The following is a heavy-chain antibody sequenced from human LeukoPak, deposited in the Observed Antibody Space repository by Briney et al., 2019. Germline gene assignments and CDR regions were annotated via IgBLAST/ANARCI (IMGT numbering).Heavy chain of an antibody. CDR1: GFPLTTYW. CDR2: INQAGSAK. J-gene: IGHJ4*02. Sequence: PGGSLRLSCAATGFPLTTYWMSWVRQAPGKGLEWVADINQAGSAKVYVDSVKGRFTVSRDNAKNSLYLQMDSLRAEDTAVYYCARDPQHGALDYWGQGTLVTVSS. D-gene: IGHD1-1*01. V-gene: IGHV3-7*01. CDR3: ARDPQHGALDY.